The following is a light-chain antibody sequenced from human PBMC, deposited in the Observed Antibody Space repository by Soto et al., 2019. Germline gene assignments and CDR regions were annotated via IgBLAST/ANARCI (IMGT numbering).Light chain of an antibody. CDR3: QHYNNWPPWT. CDR2: GAS. Sequence: EIVMPQYPSTLSVSPGERATLSGRSSQTVSSNLAWYQQKPGQAPRLLIYGASTRATGIPARFSGSGSGTEFTLIISSLQSEDFAVYYCQHYNNWPPWTFGQGTKVDIK. J-gene: IGKJ1*01. V-gene: IGKV3-15*01. CDR1: QTVSSN.